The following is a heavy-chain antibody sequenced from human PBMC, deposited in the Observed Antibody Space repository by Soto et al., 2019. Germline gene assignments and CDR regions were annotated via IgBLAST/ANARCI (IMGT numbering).Heavy chain of an antibody. J-gene: IGHJ4*02. CDR3: AKDLGAVTTPSSASSGY. D-gene: IGHD4-4*01. V-gene: IGHV3-30*18. Sequence: QVQLVESGGGVVQPGRSLRLSCAASGFTFSSYGMHWVRQAPGKGLEWVAVISYDGSNKYYADSVKGRFTISRDNSKNTLYLQMNSLRAEDTAVYYCAKDLGAVTTPSSASSGYWGQGTLVTVSS. CDR1: GFTFSSYG. CDR2: ISYDGSNK.